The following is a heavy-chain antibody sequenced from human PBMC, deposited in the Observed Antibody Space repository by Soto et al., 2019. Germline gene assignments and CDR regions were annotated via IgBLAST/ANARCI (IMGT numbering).Heavy chain of an antibody. J-gene: IGHJ3*02. D-gene: IGHD3-3*01. Sequence: SQTLSLTRAISGDSVSSNSAAWNWIRQSPSRGLEWLGRTYYRSKWYNDYAVSVKSRITINPDTSKNQFSLQLNSVTPEDTAVYYCARGAIFGVVIESTDAFDIWGQGTMVTVSS. CDR1: GDSVSSNSAA. CDR3: ARGAIFGVVIESTDAFDI. CDR2: TYYRSKWYN. V-gene: IGHV6-1*01.